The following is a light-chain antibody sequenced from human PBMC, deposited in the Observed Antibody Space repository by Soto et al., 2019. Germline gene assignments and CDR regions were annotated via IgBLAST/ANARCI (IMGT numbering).Light chain of an antibody. CDR3: CSSGGSPTYV. CDR2: EVN. Sequence: QSALTQPASVSGSLGQSITISCTGTSSNVGSYKLVSWYQQHPGKAPKLMIFEVNKRPSGVSNRFSGSKSGNTASLTISGLKVEDEADYYCCSSGGSPTYVFGTGTKVTVL. V-gene: IGLV2-23*02. CDR1: SSNVGSYKL. J-gene: IGLJ1*01.